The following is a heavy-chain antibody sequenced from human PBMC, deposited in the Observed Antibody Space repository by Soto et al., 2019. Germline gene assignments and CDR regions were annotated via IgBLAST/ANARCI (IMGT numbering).Heavy chain of an antibody. CDR2: IDGSGGDI. CDR1: GFTFSSYA. D-gene: IGHD2-15*01. J-gene: IGHJ4*02. CDR3: AREVVIVAVVETSPVDH. V-gene: IGHV3-23*01. Sequence: EVLLLESGGDLVQPGGSLTLSCAASGFTFSSYAMCGVRQDPGTGLEWVSVIDGSGGDISLADSVKGRFTISRDNSKSTLFLHMRRLSAEDTDRDYCAREVVIVAVVETSPVDHWGQGTLVTVSS.